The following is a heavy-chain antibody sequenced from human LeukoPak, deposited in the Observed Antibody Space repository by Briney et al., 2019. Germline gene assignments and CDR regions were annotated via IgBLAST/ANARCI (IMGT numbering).Heavy chain of an antibody. CDR2: IYYSGST. CDR1: GGSISGSSYY. V-gene: IGHV4-31*03. J-gene: IGHJ4*02. CDR3: VRDLEGDYYDYVWGSYRYFDY. D-gene: IGHD3-16*02. Sequence: SETLSLTCTVSGGSISGSSYYWGWIRQHPGKGLEWIGYIYYSGSTYYNPSLKSRVTISVDTSKNQFSLKLSSVTAADTAVYYCVRDLEGDYYDYVWGSYRYFDYWGQGTLVTVSS.